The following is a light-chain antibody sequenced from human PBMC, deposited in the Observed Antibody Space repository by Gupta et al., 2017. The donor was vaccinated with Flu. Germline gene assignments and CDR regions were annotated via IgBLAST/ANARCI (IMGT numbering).Light chain of an antibody. Sequence: QSVLPQPPSASGTPGPRVTISCSGSSSNFGTNTVDWYQQLPGTAPKLLIYNNNQRPSGVPDRFSGSKSGTSASLVISGLQSVDEADYYCAAWDDSLDGRVFGGGTKLTVL. CDR2: NNN. CDR1: SSNFGTNT. V-gene: IGLV1-44*01. J-gene: IGLJ3*02. CDR3: AAWDDSLDGRV.